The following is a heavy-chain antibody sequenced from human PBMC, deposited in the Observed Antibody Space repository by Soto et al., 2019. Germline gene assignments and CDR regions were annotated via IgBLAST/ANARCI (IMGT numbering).Heavy chain of an antibody. CDR2: INAGNGNT. D-gene: IGHD6-13*01. CDR3: ARDRIAGAPQADWFDP. V-gene: IGHV1-3*01. J-gene: IGHJ5*02. Sequence: ASVKVSCKASGYTFTSYAMHWVRQAPGQRLEWMGWINAGNGNTKYSQKFQGRVTITRDTSASTAYMELSSLRSEDTAVYYCARDRIAGAPQADWFDPWGQGTLVTVSA. CDR1: GYTFTSYA.